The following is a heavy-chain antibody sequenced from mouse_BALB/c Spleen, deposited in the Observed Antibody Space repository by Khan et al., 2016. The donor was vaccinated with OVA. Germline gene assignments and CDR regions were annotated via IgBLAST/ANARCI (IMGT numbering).Heavy chain of an antibody. Sequence: LQQPGSELVRPGASVKLSCKASGYTFTSYWMHWVKQMPGQGLEWIGDIYPGSGSTNYDEKFKSKATLTVDTSSSTAYMQIRSLTSEDSAVXFCTRWSYWFAYWGQGTLVTVSA. V-gene: IGHV1S22*01. CDR1: GYTFTSYW. CDR2: IYPGSGST. J-gene: IGHJ3*01. CDR3: TRWSYWFAY. D-gene: IGHD2-12*01.